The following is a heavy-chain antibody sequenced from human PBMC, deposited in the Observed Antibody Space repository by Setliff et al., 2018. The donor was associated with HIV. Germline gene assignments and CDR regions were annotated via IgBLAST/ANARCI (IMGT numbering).Heavy chain of an antibody. CDR2: VYYSGST. V-gene: IGHV4-39*01. CDR1: GDSISSSGPGYY. CDR3: ARSQPDTISGVVVFDC. D-gene: IGHD3-3*01. Sequence: SETLSLTCTVSGDSISSSGPGYYWGWVRQPPGGGLEWIGSVYYSGSTYYNPSLKSRVTISVDTSENQLSLRLTSMTAADTAVCYCARSQPDTISGVVVFDCWGQGKMVTVSS. J-gene: IGHJ4*02.